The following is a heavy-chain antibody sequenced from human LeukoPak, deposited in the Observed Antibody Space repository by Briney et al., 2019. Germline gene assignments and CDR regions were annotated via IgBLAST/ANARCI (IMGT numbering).Heavy chain of an antibody. Sequence: PGGSLRFSCAASGFTFSDYYMSWIRQAPGKGLKWVSYISSSGSTISYADSVKGRFTISRDNAKNSLYLQMNSLRAEDTAVYYCYYGSGSYYTEYYFDYWGQGTLVTVSS. CDR2: ISSSGSTI. V-gene: IGHV3-11*01. CDR1: GFTFSDYY. J-gene: IGHJ4*02. D-gene: IGHD3-10*01. CDR3: YYGSGSYYTEYYFDY.